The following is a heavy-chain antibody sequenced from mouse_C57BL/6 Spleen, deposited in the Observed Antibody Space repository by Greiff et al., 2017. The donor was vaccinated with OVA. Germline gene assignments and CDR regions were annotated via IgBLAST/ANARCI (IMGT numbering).Heavy chain of an antibody. V-gene: IGHV5-12*01. CDR2: ISNGGGST. J-gene: IGHJ1*03. D-gene: IGHD2-4*01. CDR1: GFTFSDYY. Sequence: EVNLVESGGGLVQPGGSLKLSCAASGFTFSDYYMYWVRQTPEKRLEWVAYISNGGGSTYYPDTVKGRFTISLDNAKNTLYLQMSRLKSEDTAMYYCARSPMITNWYCDVWGTGTTVTVSS. CDR3: ARSPMITNWYCDV.